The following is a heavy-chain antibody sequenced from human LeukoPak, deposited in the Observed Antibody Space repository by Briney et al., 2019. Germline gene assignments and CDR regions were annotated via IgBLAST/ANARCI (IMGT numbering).Heavy chain of an antibody. V-gene: IGHV6-1*01. Sequence: SQTLSLTCAISADSVSSNSAAWNWIRQSPSRGLEWLGRTYYRSKWYNDYAVSVKSRITINPDTSKNQFSLQLNSVTPEDTAVYYCARDCYDSSGYYHCGGCFDYWGQGTLVTVSS. CDR3: ARDCYDSSGYYHCGGCFDY. CDR1: ADSVSSNSAA. J-gene: IGHJ4*02. CDR2: TYYRSKWYN. D-gene: IGHD3-22*01.